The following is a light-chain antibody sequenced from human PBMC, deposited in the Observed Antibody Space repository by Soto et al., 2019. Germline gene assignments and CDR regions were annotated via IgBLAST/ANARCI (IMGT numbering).Light chain of an antibody. CDR2: DAS. Sequence: DIQMTQSPSTLSASVGDRVTITCRASQSLNSLLAWYHQKPGRAPKLLIYDASTLESGVPSRFSGSGSGTEFTLTISSLQTDDFATYYCQQYNSYSSWTFGQGTKVEIK. CDR1: QSLNSL. CDR3: QQYNSYSSWT. J-gene: IGKJ1*01. V-gene: IGKV1-5*01.